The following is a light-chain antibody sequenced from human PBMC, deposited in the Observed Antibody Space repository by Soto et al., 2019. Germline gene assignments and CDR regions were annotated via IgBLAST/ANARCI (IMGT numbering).Light chain of an antibody. V-gene: IGKV1-17*01. CDR1: QGIGND. J-gene: IGKJ5*01. CDR3: QQFNSFPIT. Sequence: DIQMTQSPSSLSASVVDGVTITCRASQGIGNDLGWYQQKPGKAPKRLIYAASSLQSGVPSRFSGSGSGTEFTLTISSLQPEDFATYYCQQFNSFPITFGQGTRLEIK. CDR2: AAS.